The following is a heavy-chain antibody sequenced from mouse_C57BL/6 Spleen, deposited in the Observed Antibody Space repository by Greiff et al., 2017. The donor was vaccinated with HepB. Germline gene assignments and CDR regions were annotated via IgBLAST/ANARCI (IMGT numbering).Heavy chain of an antibody. Sequence: VQLQQSGPELVKPGASVKISCKASGYAFSSSWMNWVKQRPGKGLEWIGRIYPGDGDTNYNGKFKGKATLTADKSSSTAYMQLSSLTSEDSAVYFGARSYYGSSYSWFAYWGQGTLVTVSA. CDR3: ARSYYGSSYSWFAY. CDR1: GYAFSSSW. J-gene: IGHJ3*01. V-gene: IGHV1-82*01. CDR2: IYPGDGDT. D-gene: IGHD1-1*01.